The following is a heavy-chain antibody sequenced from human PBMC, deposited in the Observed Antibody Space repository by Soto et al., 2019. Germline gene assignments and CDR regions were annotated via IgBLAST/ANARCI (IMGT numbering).Heavy chain of an antibody. CDR1: GGTFSSYA. CDR2: IIPIFGTA. V-gene: IGHV1-69*13. Sequence: AASVKVSCKASGGTFSSYAISWVRQAPGQGLEWMGGIIPIFGTANYAQKFQGRVTITADESTSTAYMELSSLRSEDTAVYYCARDHEYDFWSGYLDYWGQGTLVTVSS. D-gene: IGHD3-3*01. CDR3: ARDHEYDFWSGYLDY. J-gene: IGHJ4*02.